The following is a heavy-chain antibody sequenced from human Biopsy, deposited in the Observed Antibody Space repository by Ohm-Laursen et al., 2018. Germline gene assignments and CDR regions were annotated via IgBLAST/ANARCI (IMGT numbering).Heavy chain of an antibody. Sequence: GTLSLTCAVSGGSISNYFWTWIRQPPGKGLEWIGYFRFEDRTSYNSSLKSRVTISADTSKNQFSLRLSSVTAEDTAVYYCALGGGSYVNFDYWGQGTLVTVSS. CDR1: GGSISNYF. D-gene: IGHD1-26*01. CDR2: FRFEDRT. J-gene: IGHJ4*02. V-gene: IGHV4-59*01. CDR3: ALGGGSYVNFDY.